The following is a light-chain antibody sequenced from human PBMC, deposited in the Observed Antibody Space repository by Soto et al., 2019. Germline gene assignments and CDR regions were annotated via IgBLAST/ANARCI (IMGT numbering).Light chain of an antibody. CDR2: DNN. J-gene: IGLJ2*01. CDR3: GTWDSSLSAGV. V-gene: IGLV1-51*01. Sequence: QSVLTQPPSVSAAPGQKVTISCSGSSSNIGNNYVSWYQQLPGTAPKLLIFDNNNRPSGIPERFSGSKSGTSATLGITGLQTGDEADYYCGTWDSSLSAGVFGGGTKLTVL. CDR1: SSNIGNNY.